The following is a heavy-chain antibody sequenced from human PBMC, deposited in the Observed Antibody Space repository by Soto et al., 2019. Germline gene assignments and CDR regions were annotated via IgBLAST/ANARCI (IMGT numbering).Heavy chain of an antibody. CDR3: AKRRYYDSSGYSALGY. D-gene: IGHD3-22*01. Sequence: GGSLRLSCAASGFTFSSYAMSWVRQAPGKGLEWVSAISGSGGSTYYADSVKGRFTISRDNSKNTLYLQMNSLRAEDTAVYYCAKRRYYDSSGYSALGYWGQGTLVTVSS. CDR2: ISGSGGST. J-gene: IGHJ4*02. CDR1: GFTFSSYA. V-gene: IGHV3-23*01.